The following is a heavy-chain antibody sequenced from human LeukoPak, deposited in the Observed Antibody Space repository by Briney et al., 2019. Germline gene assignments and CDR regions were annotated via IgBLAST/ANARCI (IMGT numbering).Heavy chain of an antibody. J-gene: IGHJ4*02. Sequence: GGSLGLSCAASGFTFSSYGMHWVRQAPGKGLEWVAVISYDGSNKYYADSVKGRFTISRDNSKNTLYLQMNSLRAEDTAVYYCAKDRNSGSYSSPFDYWGQGTLVTVSS. CDR1: GFTFSSYG. V-gene: IGHV3-30*18. CDR3: AKDRNSGSYSSPFDY. D-gene: IGHD1-26*01. CDR2: ISYDGSNK.